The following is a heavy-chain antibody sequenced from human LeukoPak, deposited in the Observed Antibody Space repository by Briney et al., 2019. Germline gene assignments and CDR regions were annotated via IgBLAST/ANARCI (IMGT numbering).Heavy chain of an antibody. V-gene: IGHV4-59*08. CDR3: ARPLLQLVPDDAFDI. CDR2: TYYSGST. J-gene: IGHJ3*02. D-gene: IGHD6-13*01. Sequence: PSETLSLTCTVSGESISGFYWNWIRQPPGKGLEWIGYTYYSGSTNYNPSLKSRVTISVDTSKNQFSLKLSSVTAADTAVYYCARPLLQLVPDDAFDIWGQGTMVTVSS. CDR1: GESISGFY.